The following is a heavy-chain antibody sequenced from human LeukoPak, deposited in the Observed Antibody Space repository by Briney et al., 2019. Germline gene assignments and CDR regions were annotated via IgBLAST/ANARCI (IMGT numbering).Heavy chain of an antibody. CDR3: ARRSSNLKVKY. Sequence: SETLSLTSAVYGGAFNGYIWSWIPQSPGKGLEWIGEINESGKTNYNTSPKSRLTISVDTSKKHFSLKLSSVIAADTGVYYCARRSSNLKVKYWGQGSLVTVSS. CDR1: GGAFNGYI. J-gene: IGHJ4*02. D-gene: IGHD6-6*01. CDR2: INESGKT. V-gene: IGHV4-34*01.